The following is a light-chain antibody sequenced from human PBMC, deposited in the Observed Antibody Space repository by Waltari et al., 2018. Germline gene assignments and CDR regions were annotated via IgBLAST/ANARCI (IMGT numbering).Light chain of an antibody. J-gene: IGKJ4*01. CDR2: DAS. CDR3: QQRHKWPLT. Sequence: EIVLTQSPATLSLSPGESATLSCRASESISSFLAWYKQKPGQAPRLLISDASNRATGIPARFSGRGSGTDFTLTISSLEFGDLGVYYCQQRHKWPLTFGAGTKVEI. V-gene: IGKV3-11*01. CDR1: ESISSF.